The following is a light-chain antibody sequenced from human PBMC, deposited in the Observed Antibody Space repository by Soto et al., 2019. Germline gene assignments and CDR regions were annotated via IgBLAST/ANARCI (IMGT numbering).Light chain of an antibody. V-gene: IGKV1-9*01. CDR1: QDISAY. J-gene: IGKJ5*01. Sequence: DIQLTQSPSFLSASVGDRVTITCRASQDISAYLAWYQQKPGKAPKLLIHTASTLQSGVPSRFSGSGFGTEFTLTISSLQPEDFASYYCQHRHSYPITFGQGTRLEI. CDR3: QHRHSYPIT. CDR2: TAS.